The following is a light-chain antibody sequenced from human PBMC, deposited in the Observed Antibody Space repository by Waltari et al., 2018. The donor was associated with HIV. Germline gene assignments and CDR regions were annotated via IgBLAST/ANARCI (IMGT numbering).Light chain of an antibody. V-gene: IGKV4-1*01. CDR1: QSLLYSSNNKNY. J-gene: IGKJ2*01. CDR3: QQYYSTPYT. Sequence: IVMTQSPDSLAVSLGERATIHCKSSQSLLYSSNNKNYLAWYQQKPGQPPKLLIYWASTRESGVPDRFSGSGSGTDFTLTISSLQAEDVAVYYCQQYYSTPYTFGQGTKLEIK. CDR2: WAS.